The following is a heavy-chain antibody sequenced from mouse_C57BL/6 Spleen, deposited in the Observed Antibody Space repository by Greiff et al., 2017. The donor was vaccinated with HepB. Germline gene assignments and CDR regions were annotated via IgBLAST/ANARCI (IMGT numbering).Heavy chain of an antibody. V-gene: IGHV1-15*01. D-gene: IGHD1-1*01. Sequence: QVQLQQSGAELVRPGASVTLSCKASGYTFTDYEMHWVKQTPVHGLEWIGAIDPETGGTAYNQKFKGKAILTADKSSSTAYMALRSLTSEDSAVYYCTRDYGSSPAWFAYWGQGTLVTVSA. CDR2: IDPETGGT. CDR1: GYTFTDYE. J-gene: IGHJ3*01. CDR3: TRDYGSSPAWFAY.